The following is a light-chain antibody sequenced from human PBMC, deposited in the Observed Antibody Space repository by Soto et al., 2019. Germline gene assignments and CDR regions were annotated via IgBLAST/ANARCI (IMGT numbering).Light chain of an antibody. J-gene: IGKJ5*01. CDR3: QQYNNWPPSST. CDR1: QTIYSN. Sequence: IVMTQSPATLSVSPGERATLSCRAGQTIYSNVAWYQQRPGQAPRPLIYRASTRATGVPARFSGSGSGTDFTLTISSLEPEDFAVYYCQQYNNWPPSSTFGQGTRLDIK. CDR2: RAS. V-gene: IGKV3-15*01.